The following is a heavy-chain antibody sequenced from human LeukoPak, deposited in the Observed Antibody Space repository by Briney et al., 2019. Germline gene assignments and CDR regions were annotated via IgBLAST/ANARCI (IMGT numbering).Heavy chain of an antibody. CDR3: ARDRGGRSGLDD. Sequence: GGSLRLSCAAYGITFSRSWMSWVRQSPGKGLEWFAFIKEDGGDIFYVDSVKGRCTISRDSAEKFLYVQMNSLRAEGTAVYYCARDRGGRSGLDDWGEGTLVIVSS. CDR1: GITFSRSW. D-gene: IGHD2-15*01. J-gene: IGHJ4*02. CDR2: IKEDGGDI. V-gene: IGHV3-7*04.